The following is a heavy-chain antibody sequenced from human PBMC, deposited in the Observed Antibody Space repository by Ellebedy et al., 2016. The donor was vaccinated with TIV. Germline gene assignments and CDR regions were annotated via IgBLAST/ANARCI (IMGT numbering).Heavy chain of an antibody. Sequence: SETLSLXCTVSGGSISSYYWSWIRQPPGKGLEWIGYIYYSGSTNYNPSLKSRVTISVDTSKNQFSLKLSSVTAADTAVYYCARALDSTVDYWGQGTLVTVSS. CDR1: GGSISSYY. CDR2: IYYSGST. CDR3: ARALDSTVDY. V-gene: IGHV4-59*01. J-gene: IGHJ4*02. D-gene: IGHD3-22*01.